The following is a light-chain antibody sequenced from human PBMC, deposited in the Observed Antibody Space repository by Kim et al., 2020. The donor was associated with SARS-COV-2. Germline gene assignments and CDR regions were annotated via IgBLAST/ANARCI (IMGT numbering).Light chain of an antibody. CDR3: KRYNSVSSELA. Sequence: DIQMTQSPSFLSASVGDRVTITCRASQDIRNFLALYQHKPGKAPKLLIQNESTLRSGVPSRFSGSGSGTEFILTINSLQPEDFATYYCKRYNSVSSELAFGPGTKVDIK. V-gene: IGKV1-27*01. CDR1: QDIRNF. CDR2: NES. J-gene: IGKJ3*01.